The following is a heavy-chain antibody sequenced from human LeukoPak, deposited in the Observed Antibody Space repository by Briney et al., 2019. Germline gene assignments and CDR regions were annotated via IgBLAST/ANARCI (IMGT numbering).Heavy chain of an antibody. CDR3: TRDPLYYYDSSGYYYGVVYYFDY. CDR2: IRSKAYGGTT. Sequence: PGGSLRLSCTASGFTFDDYAMSWVRQAPGKGLEWVGFIRSKAYGGTTEYAASVKGRFTISRDDSKSIAYLQMNSLKTEDTAVYYCTRDPLYYYDSSGYYYGVVYYFDYWGQGTLVTVSS. CDR1: GFTFDDYA. D-gene: IGHD3-22*01. J-gene: IGHJ4*02. V-gene: IGHV3-49*04.